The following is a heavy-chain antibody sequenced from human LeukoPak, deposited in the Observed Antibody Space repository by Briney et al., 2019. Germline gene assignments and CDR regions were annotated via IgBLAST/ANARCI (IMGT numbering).Heavy chain of an antibody. Sequence: GGSLRLSCAASGFTFSSYEMNWVRQAPGKGLEWVSYISSSGSTIYYADSVKGRFTISRENAKNSLYLQMNSLRAEDTAVYYCARENRPSRAYGDYELAAFDIWGQGTMVTVSS. V-gene: IGHV3-48*03. CDR2: ISSSGSTI. CDR3: ARENRPSRAYGDYELAAFDI. J-gene: IGHJ3*02. D-gene: IGHD4-17*01. CDR1: GFTFSSYE.